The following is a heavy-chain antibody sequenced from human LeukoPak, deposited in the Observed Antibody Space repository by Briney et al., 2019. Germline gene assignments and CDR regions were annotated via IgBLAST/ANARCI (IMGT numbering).Heavy chain of an antibody. Sequence: ASVKVSCKASGGTFSSYAISWVRQAPGQGLEWMGRIIPIFGIANYAQKFQGRVTITVDKSTSTAYMELSSLRSEDTAVYYCARDSDDSGYFDYWGQGTLVTVSS. D-gene: IGHD1-26*01. CDR2: IIPIFGIA. CDR1: GGTFSSYA. CDR3: ARDSDDSGYFDY. J-gene: IGHJ4*02. V-gene: IGHV1-69*04.